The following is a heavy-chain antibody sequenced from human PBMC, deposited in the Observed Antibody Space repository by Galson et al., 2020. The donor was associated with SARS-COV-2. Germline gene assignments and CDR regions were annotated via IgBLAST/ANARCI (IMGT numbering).Heavy chain of an antibody. CDR3: ARIVSRTVADTGRRGAFDI. CDR1: GFSLSSRGMC. D-gene: IGHD6-19*01. V-gene: IGHV2-70*11. Sequence: ESGPTLVKPTQTLTLTCTFSGFSLSSRGMCVSWIRQPPGKALEWLARIDWDNNKYYNTSLKTRLTISNDTSKNQVVLTMTNMDPVDTATYYCARIVSRTVADTGRRGAFDIWGQGTMVTVSS. CDR2: IDWDNNK. J-gene: IGHJ3*02.